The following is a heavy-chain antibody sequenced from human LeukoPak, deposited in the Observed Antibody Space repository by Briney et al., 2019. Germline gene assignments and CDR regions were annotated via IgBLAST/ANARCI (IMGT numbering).Heavy chain of an antibody. Sequence: GGSLRLSCAASGFTFDDYGMGWVRQAPGKGLEWVSGINWNGGSTGYADSVKGRFNISRDNDKNSLYLQMNSLSAEDTAMYYCARGLGYCSSTSCYIPDYWGQGTLVTVSS. J-gene: IGHJ4*02. CDR2: INWNGGST. V-gene: IGHV3-20*04. CDR3: ARGLGYCSSTSCYIPDY. D-gene: IGHD2-2*02. CDR1: GFTFDDYG.